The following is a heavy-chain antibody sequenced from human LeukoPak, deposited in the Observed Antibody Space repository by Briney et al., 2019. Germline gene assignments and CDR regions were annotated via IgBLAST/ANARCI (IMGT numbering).Heavy chain of an antibody. Sequence: SETLSLTCTVSGYSISSGYYWGWIRQPPGKGLEWIGSIYHSGSTYYNPSLKSRVTISVDTSKNQFSLKLSSVTAADTAVYYCARASIVVVVAAPNWFDPWGQGTLVTVSS. D-gene: IGHD2-15*01. CDR2: IYHSGST. V-gene: IGHV4-38-2*02. CDR3: ARASIVVVVAAPNWFDP. CDR1: GYSISSGYY. J-gene: IGHJ5*02.